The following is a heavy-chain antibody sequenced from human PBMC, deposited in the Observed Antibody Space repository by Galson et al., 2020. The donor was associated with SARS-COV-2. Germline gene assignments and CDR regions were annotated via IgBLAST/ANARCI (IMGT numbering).Heavy chain of an antibody. CDR2: ISGSGRTI. J-gene: IGHJ5*02. Sequence: GGSLRFSCAASGFTLSSYAMNWVRQAPGKGLEWVSYISGSGRTIYYADSAKDRFTISRDTAKNSLYLQMNRLRVEDTAVYYCARDQSGYVNYFDPWGQGTRVTVSS. D-gene: IGHD3-3*01. V-gene: IGHV3-48*01. CDR3: ARDQSGYVNYFDP. CDR1: GFTLSSYA.